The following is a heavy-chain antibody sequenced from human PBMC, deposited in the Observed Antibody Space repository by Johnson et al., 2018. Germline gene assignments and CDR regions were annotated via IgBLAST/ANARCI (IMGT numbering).Heavy chain of an antibody. CDR2: MNPNSGNT. CDR1: GYTFTSYD. V-gene: IGHV1-8*01. CDR3: ARALIVLGHKGLGY. Sequence: QVQLQESGAEVKKPGASVKVSCKASGYTFTSYDINWVRQATGQGLEWMGWMNPNSGNTGYAQKFQGRVTMTRNTSLRTAYMELSSLRSEDTAGYYWARALIVLGHKGLGYWGQGTLVTVSS. J-gene: IGHJ4*02. D-gene: IGHD2-8*01.